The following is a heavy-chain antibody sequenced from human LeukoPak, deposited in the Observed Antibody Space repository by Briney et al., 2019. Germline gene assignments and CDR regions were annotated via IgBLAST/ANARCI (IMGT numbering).Heavy chain of an antibody. CDR3: ARAGYCSGGSCYRVYYFDY. J-gene: IGHJ4*02. CDR1: GYTFTSYD. D-gene: IGHD2-15*01. Sequence: ASVKVSCKAPGYTFTSYDINWVRQATGQGLEWMGWMNPNSGNTGYAQKFQGRVTMTRNTSISTAYMELSSLRSEDTAVYYCARAGYCSGGSCYRVYYFDYWGQGTLVTVSS. V-gene: IGHV1-8*01. CDR2: MNPNSGNT.